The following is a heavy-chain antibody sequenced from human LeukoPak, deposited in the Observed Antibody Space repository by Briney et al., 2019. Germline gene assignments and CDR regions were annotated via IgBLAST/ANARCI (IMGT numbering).Heavy chain of an antibody. J-gene: IGHJ4*02. CDR1: GYTXTSYG. Sequence: ASVKVSCKASGYTXTSYGISGVRQAPGQGLEWMGWISVYNGNTNYAQKLQGRVTMTTDTSTSTAYMELSSLRSEDTAVYYCARGVTAADSDYWGQGTLVTVSS. D-gene: IGHD6-13*01. V-gene: IGHV1-18*01. CDR3: ARGVTAADSDY. CDR2: ISVYNGNT.